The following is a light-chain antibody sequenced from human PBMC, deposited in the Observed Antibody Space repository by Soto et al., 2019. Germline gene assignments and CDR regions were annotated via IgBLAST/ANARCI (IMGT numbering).Light chain of an antibody. V-gene: IGKV3D-15*01. CDR2: GAS. CDR1: QSLSSN. CDR3: QQYHSWPPSWT. J-gene: IGKJ1*01. Sequence: VQTQGRPTLNASQSQGDSLXGRSVQSLSSNFAWYQQKPGQAPRLLIYGASTRATGIPARFRGSGSGTEFTLTISSLQSEDFAVYYCQQYHSWPPSWTFGQGTQVDI.